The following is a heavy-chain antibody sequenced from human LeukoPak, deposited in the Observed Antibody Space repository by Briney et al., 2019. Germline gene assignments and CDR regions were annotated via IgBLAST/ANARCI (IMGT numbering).Heavy chain of an antibody. CDR2: ISSSSSTI. J-gene: IGHJ3*02. D-gene: IGHD6-19*01. Sequence: PGGSLRLSCAASGFTFSSYSMNWVRQAPGKGLEWVSYISSSSSTIYYADSVKGRFTISRDNSKNTLYLQMNSLRAEDTAVYYCASSLYSRGWSLNSGAFDIWGQGTMVTVSS. CDR3: ASSLYSRGWSLNSGAFDI. CDR1: GFTFSSYS. V-gene: IGHV3-48*01.